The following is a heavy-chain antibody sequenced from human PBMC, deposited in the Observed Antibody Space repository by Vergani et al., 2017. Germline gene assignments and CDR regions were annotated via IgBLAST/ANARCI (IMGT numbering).Heavy chain of an antibody. CDR3: ARDHRGSGSXFDY. CDR2: ISSSSSYI. V-gene: IGHV3-21*01. Sequence: EVQLVESGGGLVKPGGSLRLSCAASGFTFSSYSMNWVRQAPGKGLEWVSSISSSSSYIYYADSVKGRFTISRDNAKNSLYLQMNSLRAEDTAVYYCARDHRGSGSXFDYWGQGTLVTVSS. CDR1: GFTFSSYS. D-gene: IGHD3-10*01. J-gene: IGHJ4*02.